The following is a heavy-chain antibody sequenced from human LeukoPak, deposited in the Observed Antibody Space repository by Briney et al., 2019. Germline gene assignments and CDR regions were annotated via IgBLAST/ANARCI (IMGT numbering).Heavy chain of an antibody. CDR2: INHSGST. CDR3: AREARRGRGSSTSGYDY. J-gene: IGHJ4*02. CDR1: GGSFSGYY. Sequence: SETLSLTCAVYGGSFSGYYWSWIRQPPGKGLEWIGEINHSGSTNYNPSLKSRVTISVDTSKNPFSLKLSSVPAANTAVYSCAREARRGRGSSTSGYDYWGQGTLVTVSS. V-gene: IGHV4-34*01. D-gene: IGHD2-2*01.